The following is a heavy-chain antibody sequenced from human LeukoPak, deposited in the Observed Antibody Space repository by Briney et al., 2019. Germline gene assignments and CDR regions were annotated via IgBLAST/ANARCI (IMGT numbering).Heavy chain of an antibody. CDR3: ERDRALLFLERLSHPYYYGMDV. CDR1: GYTFTSYY. CDR2: INPSGGST. Sequence: ASVNVSCKASGYTFTSYYMHWVRQAPGQGLEWMGIINPSGGSTSYAQKFQGRVTMTRDTSTSTVYMELSSLRSEDTAVYYCERDRALLFLERLSHPYYYGMDVWGQGTTVTVSS. D-gene: IGHD3-3*01. V-gene: IGHV1-46*01. J-gene: IGHJ6*02.